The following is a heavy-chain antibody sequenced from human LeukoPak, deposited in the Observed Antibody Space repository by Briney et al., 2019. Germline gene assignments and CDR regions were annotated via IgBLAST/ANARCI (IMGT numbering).Heavy chain of an antibody. CDR3: ARIGSYDFWSGYFPSPYYLDY. J-gene: IGHJ4*02. CDR1: GGSISSYY. D-gene: IGHD3-3*01. V-gene: IGHV4-59*01. Sequence: PSETLSLTCTVSGGSISSYYWSWIRQPPGKGLEWIGYIYYSGSTNYNPSLKSRVTISVDTSKNQFSLKLSSVTAADTAVYYCARIGSYDFWSGYFPSPYYLDYWGQGTLVTVSS. CDR2: IYYSGST.